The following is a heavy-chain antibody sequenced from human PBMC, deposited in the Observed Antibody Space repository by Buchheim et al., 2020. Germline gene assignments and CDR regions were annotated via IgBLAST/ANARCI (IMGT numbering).Heavy chain of an antibody. D-gene: IGHD1-26*01. CDR3: TYSGSYSIDY. J-gene: IGHJ4*02. CDR1: GFTFSSYG. Sequence: QVQLVESGGGVVQPGRSLRLSCAASGFTFSSYGMHWVRQAPGKGLEWVAVISYDGSNKYYADSVKSRFTISRDNSKNTLYLQMNSLRAEDTAVYYCTYSGSYSIDYWGQGTL. CDR2: ISYDGSNK. V-gene: IGHV3-30*03.